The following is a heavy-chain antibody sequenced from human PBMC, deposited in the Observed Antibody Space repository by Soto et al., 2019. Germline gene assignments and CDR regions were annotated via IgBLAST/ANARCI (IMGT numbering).Heavy chain of an antibody. J-gene: IGHJ5*02. Sequence: EVHLVESGGGLVQPGGSLRLSCAASGFTFSSQWMSWVRQTPGKGLEWVANIKGDGSAKYYVDSVRGRFTISRDNAKNSLYLQMNSLRVEDTAVYYCAISYDSPGGPWGQGTLVTVSS. D-gene: IGHD3-3*01. V-gene: IGHV3-7*01. CDR2: IKGDGSAK. CDR3: AISYDSPGGP. CDR1: GFTFSSQW.